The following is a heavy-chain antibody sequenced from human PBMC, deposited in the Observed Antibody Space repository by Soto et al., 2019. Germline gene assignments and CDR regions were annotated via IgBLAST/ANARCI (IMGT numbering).Heavy chain of an antibody. CDR2: IFYIGST. V-gene: IGHV4-31*03. J-gene: IGHJ5*02. CDR1: GGSISSGGYY. Sequence: QVQLQESGPGLVKPSQTLSLTCTVSGGSISSGGYYWNWIRQHPGKGLEWIGYIFYIGSTYYNPSLMSRGTISVDTSKNQFSLKLNSVTGADTAVYYCARSVFPWGQGTLVTVSS. CDR3: ARSVFP.